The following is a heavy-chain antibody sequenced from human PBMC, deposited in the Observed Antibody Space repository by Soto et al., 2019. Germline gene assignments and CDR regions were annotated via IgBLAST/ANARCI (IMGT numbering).Heavy chain of an antibody. CDR1: GGSISSYY. CDR3: ARDDPEGYVWGSYRYFPT. J-gene: IGHJ4*02. V-gene: IGHV4-4*07. D-gene: IGHD3-16*02. CDR2: IYTSGST. Sequence: SETLSLTCTVSGGSISSYYWSWIRQPAGKGLEWIGRIYTSGSTNYNPSLKSRVTMSVDTSKNQFSLKLSSVTAADTAVYYCARDDPEGYVWGSYRYFPTWGQGILVTVSS.